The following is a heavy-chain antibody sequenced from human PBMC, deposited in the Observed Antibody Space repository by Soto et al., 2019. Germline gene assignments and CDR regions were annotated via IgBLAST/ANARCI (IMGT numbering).Heavy chain of an antibody. CDR2: IYYSGST. V-gene: IGHV4-61*01. Sequence: PSETLSLTCTVSGGSVSSGSYYWSWIRQPPGKGLEWIGYIYYSGSTNYNPSLKSRVTISVDTSKNQFSLKLSSVTAADTAVYYCARDLNSSGWRLLDYWGQGTLVTVSS. CDR1: GGSVSSGSYY. CDR3: ARDLNSSGWRLLDY. J-gene: IGHJ4*02. D-gene: IGHD6-19*01.